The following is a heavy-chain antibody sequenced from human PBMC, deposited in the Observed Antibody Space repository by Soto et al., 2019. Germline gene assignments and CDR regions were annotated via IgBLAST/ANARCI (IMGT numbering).Heavy chain of an antibody. CDR1: GGSISRSGYS. J-gene: IGHJ4*02. V-gene: IGHV4-30-2*01. CDR2: IYQSGST. Sequence: SETLSLTCDVSGGSISRSGYSWSWIRQPPGKGLEWIGYIYQSGSTYYNPSLKSRVSISVDRSENQFFLKLRPLTAADTAVYYCARGYTAMGYFDRWGPGTLVTVSS. CDR3: ARGYTAMGYFDR. D-gene: IGHD5-18*01.